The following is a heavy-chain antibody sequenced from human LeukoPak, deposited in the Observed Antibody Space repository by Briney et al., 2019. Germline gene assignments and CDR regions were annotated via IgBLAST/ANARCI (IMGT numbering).Heavy chain of an antibody. CDR2: INHSGST. J-gene: IGHJ6*03. CDR3: AGGLRGYGYGIYYYYMDV. D-gene: IGHD5-18*01. V-gene: IGHV4-34*01. CDR1: GGSFSGYY. Sequence: SETLSLTCAVYGGSFSGYYWSWIRQPPGKGLEWIGEINHSGSTNYNPSLKSRVTISVDTSKNQFSLKLSSVTAADTAVYYCAGGLRGYGYGIYYYYMDVWGKGTTITVSS.